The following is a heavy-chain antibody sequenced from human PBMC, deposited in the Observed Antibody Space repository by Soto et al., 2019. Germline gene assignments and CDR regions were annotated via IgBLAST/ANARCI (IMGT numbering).Heavy chain of an antibody. CDR1: GYTFTSYD. V-gene: IGHV1-8*01. CDR3: ASGQISSTKNLLDP. CDR2: MNANSGNT. Sequence: QVQLVQSGAEVKKPGASVKVSCKGSGYTFTSYDINWVRQATGQGLEWMGWMNANSGNTGYAQTLQGRVTMTWDTPISTANMELSSQSCEDTAMYECASGQISSTKNLLDPLGQGTLVTVSS. J-gene: IGHJ5*02. D-gene: IGHD6-6*01.